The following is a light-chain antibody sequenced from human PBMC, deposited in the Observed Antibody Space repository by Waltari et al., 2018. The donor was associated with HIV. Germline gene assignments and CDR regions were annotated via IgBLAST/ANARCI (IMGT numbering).Light chain of an antibody. J-gene: IGKJ4*01. Sequence: IVLTQSPGTLSLSPGERATLSCRASQSVSSRFLGWYQQKSGQAPRLLIYAASSRATGIPDRFSGSGSGIDFTLTISKLEPEDFAIYYCQEYGTSPLTFGGGTKVEAK. CDR1: QSVSSRF. CDR2: AAS. V-gene: IGKV3-20*01. CDR3: QEYGTSPLT.